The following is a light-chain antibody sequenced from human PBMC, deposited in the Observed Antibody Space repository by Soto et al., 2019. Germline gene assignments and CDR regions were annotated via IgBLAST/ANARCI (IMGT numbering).Light chain of an antibody. J-gene: IGLJ2*01. CDR2: YDS. CDR1: HIGSKS. CDR3: QVWDSSSDPKGV. Sequence: SYELTQPPSVSVAPGKTARITCGGNHIGSKSVHWYQQKPGQAPVLVIYYDSDRPSGIPERFSGSNSGNTATLTISRVEAGDEADYYCQVWDSSSDPKGVFGGGTKVTVL. V-gene: IGLV3-21*04.